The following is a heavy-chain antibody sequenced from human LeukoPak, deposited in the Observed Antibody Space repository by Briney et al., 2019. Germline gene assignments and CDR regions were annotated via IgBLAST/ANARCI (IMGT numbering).Heavy chain of an antibody. V-gene: IGHV3-23*01. Sequence: GGSLRLSCAPSGFTYSSSAKSWLRQAPGKGLEWVSAISGSGGSTYYADSVRGRFTISRDNSKNTLYLQMNSLGAEDTAIYYCAKDKGRISVAAPKDALDIWGQGTMVTVSS. CDR3: AKDKGRISVAAPKDALDI. CDR2: ISGSGGST. D-gene: IGHD6-6*01. CDR1: GFTYSSSA. J-gene: IGHJ3*02.